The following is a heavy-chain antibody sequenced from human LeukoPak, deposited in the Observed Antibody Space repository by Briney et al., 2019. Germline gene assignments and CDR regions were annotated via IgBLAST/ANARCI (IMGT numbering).Heavy chain of an antibody. Sequence: GESLRISCKGSGYSFTSYWITWVRQMPGKGLEWMGRIDPSDSYTNYNPSFQGHVTISADKSISTGYLQWSSLKASDTATYYCARQPRYCSGGSCSLFDYFDYWGQGTLVTVSS. D-gene: IGHD2-15*01. CDR2: IDPSDSYT. CDR3: ARQPRYCSGGSCSLFDYFDY. CDR1: GYSFTSYW. J-gene: IGHJ4*02. V-gene: IGHV5-10-1*01.